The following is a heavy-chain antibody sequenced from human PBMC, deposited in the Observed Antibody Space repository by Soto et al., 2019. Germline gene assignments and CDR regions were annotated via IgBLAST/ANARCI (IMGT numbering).Heavy chain of an antibody. CDR2: VYHSGST. CDR1: GGSLSSSSW. V-gene: IGHV4-4*02. Sequence: QVQLQESGPGLVKASGTLSLTCGVSGGSLSSSSWWSWVRQPPGKGLEWIGEVYHSGSTNYNPSLKSRVTISVDKSKNQFSLKVSSVTAADTALYYCARKSPYSSGWCFDYWGQGTLVTVSS. CDR3: ARKSPYSSGWCFDY. J-gene: IGHJ4*02. D-gene: IGHD6-19*01.